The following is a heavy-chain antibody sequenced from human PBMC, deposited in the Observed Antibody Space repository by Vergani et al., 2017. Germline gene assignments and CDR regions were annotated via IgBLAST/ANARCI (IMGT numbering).Heavy chain of an antibody. V-gene: IGHV3-23*01. CDR2: ISGSGGST. D-gene: IGHD3-10*01. CDR3: AKDHFYGSGSPFYSSVFDY. J-gene: IGHJ4*02. CDR1: GFTFSSYA. Sequence: EVQLLESGGGLVQPGGSLRLSCAASGFTFSSYAMSWVRQAPGKGLEWVSAISGSGGSTYYADSVKGRFTISRDNSKNTLYLQMNSLRAEDTAVYYCAKDHFYGSGSPFYSSVFDYWGQGTLVTVSA.